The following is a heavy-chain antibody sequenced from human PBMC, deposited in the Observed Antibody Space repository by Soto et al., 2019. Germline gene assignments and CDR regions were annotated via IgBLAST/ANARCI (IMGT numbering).Heavy chain of an antibody. Sequence: QVQLQESGPGLVKPSETLSLSCSVSGGSISGHYWSWVRQTPGKGLDWIGYMYYSGSTNYNPSLKSRATIPVDTSQNHFSLRLTSVTAADTAVYYCARGPYYDLIWNYYYMDVWGKGTTVTVSS. V-gene: IGHV4-59*08. CDR1: GGSISGHY. CDR3: ARGPYYDLIWNYYYMDV. D-gene: IGHD3-16*01. CDR2: MYYSGST. J-gene: IGHJ6*03.